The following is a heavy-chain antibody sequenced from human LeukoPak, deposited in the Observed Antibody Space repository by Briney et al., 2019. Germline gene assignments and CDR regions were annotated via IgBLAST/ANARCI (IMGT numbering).Heavy chain of an antibody. D-gene: IGHD3-22*01. CDR2: ISGSGGST. CDR3: AKDPTDFDSSGQTYFDC. CDR1: GFTFSSYG. Sequence: PGGSLRLSCAASGFTFSSYGMSWVRQAPGKGLEWVSAISGSGGSTYYADSVKGRFTISRDNSKNTLYLQMNSLKAEDTAIYYCAKDPTDFDSSGQTYFDCWGQGTLVTVSS. J-gene: IGHJ4*02. V-gene: IGHV3-23*01.